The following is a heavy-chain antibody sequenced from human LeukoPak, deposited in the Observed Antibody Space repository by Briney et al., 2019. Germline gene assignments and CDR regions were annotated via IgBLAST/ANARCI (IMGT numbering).Heavy chain of an antibody. CDR1: GGTFSSYA. CDR2: IIPIFGTA. J-gene: IGHJ4*02. CDR3: ATDVRYSSSWYGLDRH. D-gene: IGHD6-13*01. Sequence: SVKVSCKASGGTFSSYAISWGRQAPGQGLEWMGGIIPIFGTANYAQKFQGRVTITADKSTSTAYMELSSLRSEDTAVYYCATDVRYSSSWYGLDRHWGQGTLVTVSS. V-gene: IGHV1-69*06.